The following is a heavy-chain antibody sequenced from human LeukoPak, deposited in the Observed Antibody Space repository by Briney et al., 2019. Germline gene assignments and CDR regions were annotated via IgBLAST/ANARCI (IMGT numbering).Heavy chain of an antibody. CDR3: ARDLGSGLYYFDS. D-gene: IGHD6-19*01. Sequence: ASVKVSCKASGYTFTSCYVHWVRQAPGQGLEWMGLINPNDGGTSYAQNFQGSVTMTRDMSTSTVYMELSSLRSEGTAVYYCARDLGSGLYYFDSWGQGTLVTVSS. J-gene: IGHJ4*02. V-gene: IGHV1-46*01. CDR1: GYTFTSCY. CDR2: INPNDGGT.